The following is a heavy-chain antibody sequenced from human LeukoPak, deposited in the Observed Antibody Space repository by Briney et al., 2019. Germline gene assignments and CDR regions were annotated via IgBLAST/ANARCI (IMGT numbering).Heavy chain of an antibody. V-gene: IGHV3-7*01. CDR1: GFTFSSYW. J-gene: IGHJ3*02. CDR2: IKQDGSEK. D-gene: IGHD5-12*01. Sequence: GGSLRLSCAASGFTFSSYWMSWVCQAPGKGLEWVANIKQDGSEKYYVDSVKGRFTISRDNAKNSLYLQMNSLRAEDTAVYYCAKRSYSGYGRDDAFDIWGQGTMVTVSS. CDR3: AKRSYSGYGRDDAFDI.